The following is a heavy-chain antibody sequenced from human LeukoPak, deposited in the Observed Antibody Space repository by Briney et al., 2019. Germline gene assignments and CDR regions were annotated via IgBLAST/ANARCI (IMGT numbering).Heavy chain of an antibody. CDR3: ARRASSGWYGLDY. Sequence: ASVKVSCKASGYTFTGYYMHWVRQAPGQGPEWMGWINPNSGGTNYAQKFQGWVTMTRDTSISTAYMELSRLRSDDTAVYYCARRASSGWYGLDYWGQGTLVTVSS. CDR2: INPNSGGT. D-gene: IGHD6-19*01. CDR1: GYTFTGYY. J-gene: IGHJ4*02. V-gene: IGHV1-2*04.